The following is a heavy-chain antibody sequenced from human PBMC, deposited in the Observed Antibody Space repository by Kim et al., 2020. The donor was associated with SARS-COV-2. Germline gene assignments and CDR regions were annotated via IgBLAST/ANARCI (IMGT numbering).Heavy chain of an antibody. Sequence: GGSLRLSCAASGFTFSSYSMNWVRQAPGKGLEWVSSISSSSSYIYYADSVKGRFTISRDNAKNSLYLQMNSLRAEDTAVYYCVLWFGEIYYFDYWGQGTLVTVSS. D-gene: IGHD3-10*01. CDR3: VLWFGEIYYFDY. CDR2: ISSSSSYI. CDR1: GFTFSSYS. V-gene: IGHV3-21*01. J-gene: IGHJ4*02.